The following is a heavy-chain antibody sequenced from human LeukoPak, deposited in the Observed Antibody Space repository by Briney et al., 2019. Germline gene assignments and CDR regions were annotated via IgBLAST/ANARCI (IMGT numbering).Heavy chain of an antibody. D-gene: IGHD1-26*01. Sequence: GASVKVSCKASGGTFSNSAISWVRQAPGQGLEWMGGIIPIFGTANYAQRFQGRVTITADESTSTAYMELSSLRSEDTAVYYCARLIVGATKAIDYWGQGTLVTVSS. V-gene: IGHV1-69*13. J-gene: IGHJ4*02. CDR2: IIPIFGTA. CDR1: GGTFSNSA. CDR3: ARLIVGATKAIDY.